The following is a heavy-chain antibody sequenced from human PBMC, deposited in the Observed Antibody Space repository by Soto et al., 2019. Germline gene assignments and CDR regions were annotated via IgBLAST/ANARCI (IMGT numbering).Heavy chain of an antibody. Sequence: QVQLVQSGAEVKKPGSSVKVSCKASGGTFSSYAISWVRQAPGQGLEWMGGIIPIFGTANYAQKFQGRVTITADESTSTAYMELGSLRSEDTGVYYCARAKTYSRRWYDAFDIWGQGTKVTVSS. V-gene: IGHV1-69*01. CDR3: ARAKTYSRRWYDAFDI. CDR2: IIPIFGTA. D-gene: IGHD6-13*01. J-gene: IGHJ3*02. CDR1: GGTFSSYA.